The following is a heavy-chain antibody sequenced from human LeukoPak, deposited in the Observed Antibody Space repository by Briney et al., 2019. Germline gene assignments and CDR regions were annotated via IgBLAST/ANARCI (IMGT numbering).Heavy chain of an antibody. Sequence: SQTLSLTCAISGDSFSSNSAAWNWLRQSPSRGLEWLGRTYYRSKWYNDYAVSVKSRITINPDTSKNQFSLQLNSVTPEDTAVYYCARVVGARPHFDYWGQGTLVTVSS. V-gene: IGHV6-1*01. J-gene: IGHJ4*02. D-gene: IGHD1-26*01. CDR2: TYYRSKWYN. CDR3: ARVVGARPHFDY. CDR1: GDSFSSNSAA.